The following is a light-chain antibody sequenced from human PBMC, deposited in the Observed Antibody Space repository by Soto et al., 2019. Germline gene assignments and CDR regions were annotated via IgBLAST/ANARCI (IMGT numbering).Light chain of an antibody. CDR1: QSVSSNH. V-gene: IGKV3-20*01. J-gene: IGKJ2*01. CDR3: HLYGGSPPHT. Sequence: EIVLTQSPGTLSLSPGERATLSCRASQSVSSNHLAWYQQKPGQAPRLLIYGSSSRATGIPDRFSGSGSGTDFTLTISTLEPEDFAVYVCHLYGGSPPHTFGQGTKVEIK. CDR2: GSS.